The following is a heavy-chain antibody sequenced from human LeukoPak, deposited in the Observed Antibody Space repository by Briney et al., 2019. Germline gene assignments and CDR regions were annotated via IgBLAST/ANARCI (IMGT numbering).Heavy chain of an antibody. CDR3: TRGPTQQWVYYGMDV. D-gene: IGHD5-18*01. CDR2: IRSKGYGGTT. Sequence: GGSLRLSCTTSGFTFGDHAMSWVRQAPGKWLEWVGFIRSKGYGGTTEYAASVKGRFAISRDDSKSIAYLQMNSLKTEDTAVYYCTRGPTQQWVYYGMDVWGQGTTVIVSS. V-gene: IGHV3-49*04. J-gene: IGHJ6*02. CDR1: GFTFGDHA.